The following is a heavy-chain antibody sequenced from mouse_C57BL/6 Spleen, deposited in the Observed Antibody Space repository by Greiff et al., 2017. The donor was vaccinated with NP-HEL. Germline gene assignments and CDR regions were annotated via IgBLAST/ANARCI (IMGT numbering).Heavy chain of an antibody. CDR1: GYTFTSYW. Sequence: QVQLKQPGAELVRPGSSVKLSCKASGYTFTSYWMDWVKQRPGQGLEWIGNIYPSDSETHYNQKFKDKATLTVDKSSSTAYMQLSSLTSEDSAVYYCAGITTVGFDYWGQGTTLTVSS. J-gene: IGHJ2*01. V-gene: IGHV1-61*01. CDR2: IYPSDSET. D-gene: IGHD1-1*01. CDR3: AGITTVGFDY.